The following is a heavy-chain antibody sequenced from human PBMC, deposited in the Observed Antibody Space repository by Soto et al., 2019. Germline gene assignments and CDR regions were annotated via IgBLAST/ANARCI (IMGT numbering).Heavy chain of an antibody. CDR3: ATDSTHPQKGGEIFLTGT. D-gene: IGHD2-15*01. CDR2: FDPEDGET. CDR1: GYTLTELS. J-gene: IGHJ5*02. Sequence: ASVKVSCKVSGYTLTELSMHWVRQAPGKGLEWMGGFDPEDGETIYAQKFQGRVTMTEDTSTDTAYMELSSLRSEDTAVYYCATDSTHPQKGGEIFLTGTWGQVTLETVSP. V-gene: IGHV1-24*01.